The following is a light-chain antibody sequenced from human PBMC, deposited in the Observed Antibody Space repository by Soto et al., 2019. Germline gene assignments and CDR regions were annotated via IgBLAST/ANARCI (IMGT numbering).Light chain of an antibody. CDR3: QQYGSSPLT. CDR1: QNVSRF. CDR2: GAS. V-gene: IGKV3-20*01. J-gene: IGKJ4*01. Sequence: EIVLTQSPATLSLSPGERATLSCRASQNVSRFLAWYQRRPGQAPRLLIYGASSRASAVPDRFSGSGSGADFTLTISRLEPEDFAVYYCQQYGSSPLTFGGGTKVDIK.